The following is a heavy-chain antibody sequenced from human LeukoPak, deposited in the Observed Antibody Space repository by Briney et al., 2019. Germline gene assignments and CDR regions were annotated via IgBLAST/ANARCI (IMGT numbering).Heavy chain of an antibody. CDR2: IYSGGGT. CDR1: GFTVSSNY. J-gene: IGHJ3*02. CDR3: ASSPDGGAFDI. Sequence: GGSLRPSCAASGFTVSSNYISWVRQAPGKGLEWVSIIYSGGGTYYADSVKGRFTISRDNSKNTLFLQMNSLRAEDTAVYYCASSPDGGAFDIWGQGTMVTVSS. V-gene: IGHV3-66*01.